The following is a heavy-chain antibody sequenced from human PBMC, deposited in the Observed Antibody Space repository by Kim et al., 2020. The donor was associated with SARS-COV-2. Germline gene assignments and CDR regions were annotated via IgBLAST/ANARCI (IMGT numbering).Heavy chain of an antibody. CDR1: GFTFSSYG. J-gene: IGHJ6*02. V-gene: IGHV3-30*18. CDR3: AKDLNYYGSGSYPDYYYYGMDV. D-gene: IGHD3-10*01. CDR2: ISYDGSNK. Sequence: GWSLRLSCAASGFTFSSYGMHWVRQAPGKGLEWVAVISYDGSNKYYADSVKGRFTISRDNSKNTLYLQMNSLRAEDTAVYYCAKDLNYYGSGSYPDYYYYGMDVWGQGTTVTVSS.